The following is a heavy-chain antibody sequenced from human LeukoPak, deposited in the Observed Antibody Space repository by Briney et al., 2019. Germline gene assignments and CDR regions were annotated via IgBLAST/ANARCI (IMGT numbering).Heavy chain of an antibody. V-gene: IGHV3-30*04. CDR1: GFTFSSYA. D-gene: IGHD5-12*01. CDR2: ISYDGSNK. CDR3: ATSLYKWHGYSGNDHDF. Sequence: GGSLRLSCAASGFTFSSYAMHWVRQAPGKGLEWVAVISYDGSNKYYADSVKGRFTISRDNSKSSLFLQMTSLKTDDTALYYCATSLYKWHGYSGNDHDFWGQGTLVHVSS. J-gene: IGHJ4*02.